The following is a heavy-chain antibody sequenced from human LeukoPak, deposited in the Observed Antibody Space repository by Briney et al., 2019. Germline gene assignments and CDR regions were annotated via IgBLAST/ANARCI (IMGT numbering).Heavy chain of an antibody. V-gene: IGHV1-2*02. J-gene: IGHJ4*02. CDR3: ARVYDFWSGPFDY. Sequence: GASVKVSCKASGYTFTSYYMHWVRQAPGQGLEWMGWINPNSGGTNYAQKFQGRVTMTRDTSISTAYMELSRLRSDDTAVYYCARVYDFWSGPFDYWGQGTLVTVSS. D-gene: IGHD3-3*01. CDR1: GYTFTSYY. CDR2: INPNSGGT.